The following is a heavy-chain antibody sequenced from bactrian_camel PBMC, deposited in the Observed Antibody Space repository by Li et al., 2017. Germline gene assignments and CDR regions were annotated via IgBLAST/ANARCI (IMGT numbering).Heavy chain of an antibody. Sequence: VQLVESGGGSVQAGETLRLSCTAPGFSFDDSEMGWYRQAPGKGLEWISGWYSAGGSTFYADSVKGRFTISRDNSKKTLILQMNSLNTEDTAVYYCTTGWGWLPDWGQGTQVTVS. CDR1: GFSFDDSE. CDR3: TTGWGWLPD. V-gene: IGHV3S40*01. CDR2: WYSAGGST. D-gene: IGHD6*01. J-gene: IGHJ4*01.